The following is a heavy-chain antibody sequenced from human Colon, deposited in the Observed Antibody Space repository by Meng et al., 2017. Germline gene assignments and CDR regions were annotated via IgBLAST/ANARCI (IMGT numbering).Heavy chain of an antibody. Sequence: QVQLVHSGAEVKKPGSSVKVSCKASGGTFTYFAFSWVRQAPGQGLEWMGGIIPIFGTPHYAQKFHGRVTITADKSTNTAYMELSSLRSEDTAVYYCARWDNSSYYFDYWGQGTLVTVSS. J-gene: IGHJ4*02. CDR2: IIPIFGTP. CDR1: GGTFTYFA. CDR3: ARWDNSSYYFDY. V-gene: IGHV1-69*06. D-gene: IGHD3-22*01.